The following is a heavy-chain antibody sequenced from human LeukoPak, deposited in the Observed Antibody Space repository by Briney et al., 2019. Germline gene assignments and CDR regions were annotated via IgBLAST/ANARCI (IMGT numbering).Heavy chain of an antibody. CDR2: LNGDGSIT. D-gene: IGHD3-22*01. Sequence: PGGSLRLSCAASGFTFSAYWMYWVRQAPGKGLVWVSRLNGDGSITSYEESVKGRFIISRDNAKNTVYLQMNSLSAEDTAVYYCARDLELTYYDSSGHDYWGQGTLVTVSS. CDR1: GFTFSAYW. CDR3: ARDLELTYYDSSGHDY. J-gene: IGHJ4*02. V-gene: IGHV3-74*01.